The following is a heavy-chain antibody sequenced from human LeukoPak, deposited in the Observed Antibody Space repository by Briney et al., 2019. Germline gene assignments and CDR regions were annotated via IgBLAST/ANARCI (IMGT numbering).Heavy chain of an antibody. J-gene: IGHJ4*02. Sequence: GRSLRLSCAASGFSFDDYAMLWVRQAPGKGLEWVSGITWNSGSIAYADSVKGRFTISRDNATNSLYLQMNSLRVEDTAFYYCAKDISVQGDTAVWVYYFDYWGQGTLVTVSS. CDR3: AKDISVQGDTAVWVYYFDY. D-gene: IGHD5-18*01. V-gene: IGHV3-9*01. CDR1: GFSFDDYA. CDR2: ITWNSGSI.